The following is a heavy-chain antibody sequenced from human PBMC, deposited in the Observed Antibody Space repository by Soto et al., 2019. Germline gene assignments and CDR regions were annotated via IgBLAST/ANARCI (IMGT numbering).Heavy chain of an antibody. J-gene: IGHJ4*02. CDR2: ISVSTGNR. Sequence: GASVKVSCKASGYTFTNYGISWVRQAPGQGLEWVGWISVSTGNRNYAQKFQDRLTMATDTSTSTAYMELKSLRSDDSAVYYCARNERWIMDYWGQGTPVTVSS. V-gene: IGHV1-18*01. CDR3: ARNERWIMDY. D-gene: IGHD5-12*01. CDR1: GYTFTNYG.